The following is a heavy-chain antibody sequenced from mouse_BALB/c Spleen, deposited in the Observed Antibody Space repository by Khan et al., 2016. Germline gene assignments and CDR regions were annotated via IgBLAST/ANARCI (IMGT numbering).Heavy chain of an antibody. V-gene: IGHV5-9-3*01. CDR1: GLTFSSYA. J-gene: IGHJ1*01. CDR2: ISSGGSYT. Sequence: EVELVESGGGQVKPGGSLKLSCAASGLTFSSYAMSWVRQTPEKRLEWVATISSGGSYTYYPDSVKGRFTISRDNAKNTLYLQMSSLRSEDTAMYYCVRDYYGYGLYFDVWGAGTTVTVSS. D-gene: IGHD2-2*01. CDR3: VRDYYGYGLYFDV.